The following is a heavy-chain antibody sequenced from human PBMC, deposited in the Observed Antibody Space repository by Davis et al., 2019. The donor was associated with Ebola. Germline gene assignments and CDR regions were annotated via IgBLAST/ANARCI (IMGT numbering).Heavy chain of an antibody. V-gene: IGHV3-7*03. J-gene: IGHJ4*02. CDR1: GFIFSSYW. D-gene: IGHD4-11*01. Sequence: GGSLRLSCAASGFIFSSYWMSWVRQAPGKGLEWVANIKQDGSEKQYVDSVKGRFTISRDNAKNSLYLQVSSLRAEDTAVYYCARDPDSTVTTDYWGQGTLVTVSS. CDR3: ARDPDSTVTTDY. CDR2: IKQDGSEK.